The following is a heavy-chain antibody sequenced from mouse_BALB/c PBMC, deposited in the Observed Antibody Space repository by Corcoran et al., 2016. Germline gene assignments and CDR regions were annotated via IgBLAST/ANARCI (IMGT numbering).Heavy chain of an antibody. V-gene: IGHV1-18*01. J-gene: IGHJ4*01. D-gene: IGHD2-1*01. CDR1: GYSFTGYN. Sequence: EVQLQQSGPELVKPGASMKITCTAYGYSFTGYNMNWVKQSHGKNLEWIGLINPYNCGTSYNQKFKGKATLTVDKSSSTAYMEILSLTSEYSAVYYCAREAYGNYGVYAMDYWGQGTSVTVSS. CDR2: INPYNCGT. CDR3: AREAYGNYGVYAMDY.